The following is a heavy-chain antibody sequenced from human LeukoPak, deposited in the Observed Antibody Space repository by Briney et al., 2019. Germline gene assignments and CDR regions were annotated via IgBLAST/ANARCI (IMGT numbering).Heavy chain of an antibody. CDR2: INSDGSSS. Sequence: GGSLRLSCAASGFTFSSYWMHWVRQAPGKGLVWVSRINSDGSSSSYADSVKVRFTISRDNAKNTLYLQMNSLRAEDTAVYYCARANYYGSGRAAFDIWGQGTMVTVSS. J-gene: IGHJ3*02. D-gene: IGHD3-10*01. CDR3: ARANYYGSGRAAFDI. V-gene: IGHV3-74*01. CDR1: GFTFSSYW.